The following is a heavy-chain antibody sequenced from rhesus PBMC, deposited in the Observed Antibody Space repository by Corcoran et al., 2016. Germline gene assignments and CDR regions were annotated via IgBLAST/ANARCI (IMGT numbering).Heavy chain of an antibody. CDR1: GGSISGHY. CDR2: LGGSSGIT. D-gene: IGHD6-13*01. J-gene: IGHJ4*01. Sequence: QVQLQEPGPGLVKPSETLSLTCAVSGGSISGHYWNWIRQPPGKGLGWIGYLGGSSGITYYNPSLMGRFTISTDTSKNQFSLKLGSGTAADTAVYYCARNPLDSSWPYFDYWGQGVLVTVSS. CDR3: ARNPLDSSWPYFDY. V-gene: IGHV4-165*02.